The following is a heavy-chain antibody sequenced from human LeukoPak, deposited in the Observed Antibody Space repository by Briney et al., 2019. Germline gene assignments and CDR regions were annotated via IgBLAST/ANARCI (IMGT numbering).Heavy chain of an antibody. CDR1: GFSFSEYS. J-gene: IGHJ4*02. D-gene: IGHD3-9*01. CDR3: ARDQDWSFDY. V-gene: IGHV3-48*04. Sequence: GGSLRLSCAASGFSFSEYSMNWVRQAPGKGLEWVSNIRGSSSAMNYADSVKGRFTIPRDNAKNSLYLEMSSLRAEDTAVYYCARDQDWSFDYWGQGTLVTVSS. CDR2: IRGSSSAM.